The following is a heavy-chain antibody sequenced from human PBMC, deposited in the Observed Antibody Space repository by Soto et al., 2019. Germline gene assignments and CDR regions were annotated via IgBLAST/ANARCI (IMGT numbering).Heavy chain of an antibody. J-gene: IGHJ4*02. D-gene: IGHD2-2*01. CDR3: ARDRLGVVVPAAVDY. V-gene: IGHV3-33*01. CDR2: IWYDGSNK. CDR1: GFTFSSYG. Sequence: GGSLRLSCAASGFTFSSYGMHWVRQAPGKGLEWVAVIWYDGSNKYYADSVKGRFTISRDNSKNTLYLQMNSLRAEDTAVYYCARDRLGVVVPAAVDYWGQGTLVTVSS.